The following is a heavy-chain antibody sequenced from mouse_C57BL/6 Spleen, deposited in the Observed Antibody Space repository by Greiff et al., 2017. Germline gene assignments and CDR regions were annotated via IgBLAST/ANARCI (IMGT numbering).Heavy chain of an antibody. J-gene: IGHJ4*01. V-gene: IGHV1-55*01. CDR3: ARDALDYYGSSAYYAMDY. Sequence: VQLQQPGAELVKPGASVKMSCKASGYTFTSYWITWVKQRPGQGLEWIGDIYPGSGSTNYNEKFKSKATLTVDTSSSTAYMQLSSLTSEDSAVYYCARDALDYYGSSAYYAMDYWGQGTSVTVSS. CDR2: IYPGSGST. D-gene: IGHD1-1*01. CDR1: GYTFTSYW.